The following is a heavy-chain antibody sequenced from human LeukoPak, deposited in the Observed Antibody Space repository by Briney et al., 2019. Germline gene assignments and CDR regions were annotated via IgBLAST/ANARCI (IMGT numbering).Heavy chain of an antibody. D-gene: IGHD6-13*01. Sequence: SGTLSLTCAVSGGSISSSNWWSWVRQPPGKGLEWIGEIYHSGSTNYNPSLKSRVTISVDKSKNQFSLKLSSVTAADTAVYYCARGDYSSSWGKNWFDPWGQGTLVTVSS. CDR1: GGSISSSNW. CDR2: IYHSGST. J-gene: IGHJ5*02. CDR3: ARGDYSSSWGKNWFDP. V-gene: IGHV4-4*02.